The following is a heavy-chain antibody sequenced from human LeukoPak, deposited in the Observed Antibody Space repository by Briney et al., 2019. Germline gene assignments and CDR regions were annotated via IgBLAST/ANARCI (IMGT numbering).Heavy chain of an antibody. V-gene: IGHV4-34*01. CDR3: ARMDTAMVTGSFAFDI. D-gene: IGHD5-18*01. CDR2: INHSGST. J-gene: IGHJ3*02. Sequence: SSETLSLTCAVYGGSFSGYYWSWIRQPPGKGLEWIGEINHSGSTNYNPSLKSRVTISVDTSKNQFSLKLSSVTAADTAVYYCARMDTAMVTGSFAFDIWGQGTMVTVSS. CDR1: GGSFSGYY.